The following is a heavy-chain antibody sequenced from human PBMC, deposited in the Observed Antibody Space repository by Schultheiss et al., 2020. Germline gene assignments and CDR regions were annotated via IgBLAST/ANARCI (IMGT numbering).Heavy chain of an antibody. CDR1: GFTFSSYW. D-gene: IGHD4-23*01. J-gene: IGHJ4*02. Sequence: GESLKISCAASGFTFSSYWMSWVRQAPGKGLVWVSRINSDGSVSKYADSVKGRFTISRDNAKNTLYLEMNSPRVEDTAVYYCARRAGGGGFDYWGQGTLVTVSS. CDR3: ARRAGGGGFDY. V-gene: IGHV3-74*01. CDR2: INSDGSVS.